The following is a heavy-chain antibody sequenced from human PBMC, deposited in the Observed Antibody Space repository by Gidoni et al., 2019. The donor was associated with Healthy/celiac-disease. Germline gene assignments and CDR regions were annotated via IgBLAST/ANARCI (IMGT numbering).Heavy chain of an antibody. CDR1: GGSISSSNW. D-gene: IGHD3-3*01. CDR3: ARGYYDFWSGPYNNWFDP. CDR2: IYHSGST. V-gene: IGHV4-4*02. Sequence: QVQLQESGPGLVKPSGTLSLTCAVSGGSISSSNWWSWVRQPPGKGLEWIGEIYHSGSTNYNPSLKSRVTISVDKSKNQFSLKLSSVTAADTAVYYCARGYYDFWSGPYNNWFDPWGQGTLVTVSS. J-gene: IGHJ5*02.